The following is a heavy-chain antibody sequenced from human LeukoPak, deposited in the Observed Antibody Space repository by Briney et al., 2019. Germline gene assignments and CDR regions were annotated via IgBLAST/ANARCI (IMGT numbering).Heavy chain of an antibody. D-gene: IGHD6-19*01. V-gene: IGHV4-34*01. CDR1: GGSFSGYY. Sequence: SETLSLTCAVYGGSFSGYYWSWIRQPPGKGLEWIGEINHSGSTNYNPSLKSRVTISVDTSKNQFSLKLSSVTAADTAVYYCARGSRGRQWPYYYYGMDVWGQGTTVTVSS. CDR3: ARGSRGRQWPYYYYGMDV. CDR2: INHSGST. J-gene: IGHJ6*02.